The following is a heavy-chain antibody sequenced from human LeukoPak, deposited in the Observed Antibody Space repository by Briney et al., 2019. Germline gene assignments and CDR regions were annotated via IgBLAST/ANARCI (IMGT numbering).Heavy chain of an antibody. J-gene: IGHJ3*02. CDR3: ARVSASTWAFDI. CDR1: GGSFSGYY. V-gene: IGHV4-34*01. CDR2: INHSGST. D-gene: IGHD5/OR15-5a*01. Sequence: SETLSLTCAVYGGSFSGYYWSWIRQPPGKGLEWIGEINHSGSTNYNPSLESRVTISVDTSKNQFSLKLSSVTAADTAVYYCARVSASTWAFDIWGQGTMVTVSS.